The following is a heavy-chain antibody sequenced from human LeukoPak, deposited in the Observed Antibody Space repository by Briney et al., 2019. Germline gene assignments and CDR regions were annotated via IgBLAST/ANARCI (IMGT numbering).Heavy chain of an antibody. CDR1: GFTFSSYW. CDR2: INSDGSST. J-gene: IGHJ5*02. D-gene: IGHD6-6*01. Sequence: GGSLRLSCAASGFTFSSYWMHWVRQAPGKGLVWVSHINSDGSSTNYADSVKGRSTISRDNAENTLYLQLNSLRAEDTAVYYCARTGIAARPTVWFDPWGQGTLVTVSS. CDR3: ARTGIAARPTVWFDP. V-gene: IGHV3-74*01.